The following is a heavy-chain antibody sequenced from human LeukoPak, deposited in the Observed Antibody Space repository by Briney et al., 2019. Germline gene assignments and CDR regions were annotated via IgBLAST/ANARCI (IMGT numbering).Heavy chain of an antibody. V-gene: IGHV1-46*01. Sequence: ASAKVSCKASGYTFTSYYMHWVRQAPGQGLEWMGIINPSGGSTSYAQKFQGRATMTRDTSTSTVYMELSSLRSEDTAVYYCARVPRWLQFPFDYWGQGTLVTVSS. D-gene: IGHD5-24*01. J-gene: IGHJ4*02. CDR2: INPSGGST. CDR3: ARVPRWLQFPFDY. CDR1: GYTFTSYY.